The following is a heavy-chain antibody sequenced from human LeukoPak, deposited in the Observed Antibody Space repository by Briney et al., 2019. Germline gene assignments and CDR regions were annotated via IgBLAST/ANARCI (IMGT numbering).Heavy chain of an antibody. J-gene: IGHJ6*03. CDR2: IYHSGST. V-gene: IGHV4-38-2*02. Sequence: SETLSLTCTVSGYSISSGYYWGWIRQPPGKGLEWIGSIYHSGSTYYNPSLKSRVTISVDTSKNQFSLKLSSVTAADTAVYYCARESGWGYDFWSGYYYYYYMDVWGKGTTVTVSS. CDR1: GYSISSGYY. D-gene: IGHD3-3*01. CDR3: ARESGWGYDFWSGYYYYYYMDV.